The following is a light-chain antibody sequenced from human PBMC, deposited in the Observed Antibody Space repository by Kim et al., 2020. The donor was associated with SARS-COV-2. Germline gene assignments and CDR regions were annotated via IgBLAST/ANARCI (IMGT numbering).Light chain of an antibody. CDR2: QDS. Sequence: SYELTQPPSVSASPGQTASITCSGDKLGDKYACWYQQKPGQSPVLVIYQDSKRPSGIPERFSGSNSGNTATLTISGTQAMDEADYYCQAWDSSHGVFGGGTQLTVL. V-gene: IGLV3-1*01. CDR3: QAWDSSHGV. CDR1: KLGDKY. J-gene: IGLJ2*01.